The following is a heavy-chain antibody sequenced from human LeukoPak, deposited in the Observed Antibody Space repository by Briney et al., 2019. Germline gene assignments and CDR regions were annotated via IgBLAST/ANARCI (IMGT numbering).Heavy chain of an antibody. Sequence: SQTLSLTCTVSGASISSDTYFWSWIRQPAGKGLEWIGRISSTGRTDYNPSLTSRVTISIDMSKNQFSLKLSSVTAADTAVYYCARVGSSWYGFDYWGQGTLVTVSS. J-gene: IGHJ4*02. D-gene: IGHD6-13*01. V-gene: IGHV4-61*02. CDR3: ARVGSSWYGFDY. CDR1: GASISSDTYF. CDR2: ISSTGRT.